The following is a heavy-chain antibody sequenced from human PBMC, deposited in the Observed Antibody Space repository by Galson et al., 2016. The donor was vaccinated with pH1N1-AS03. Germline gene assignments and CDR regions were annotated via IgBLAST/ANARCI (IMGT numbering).Heavy chain of an antibody. CDR1: GVSINSHL. Sequence: LSLTCSVSGVSINSHLWTWIRQTPGKELEWIGNLDHTGNTEYSPSLKTRVSISVDTSKNQLSLRLSSVTAADTAVYYCGRHLRSSYSMDVWGQGTTVTVSS. J-gene: IGHJ6*02. CDR2: LDHTGNT. D-gene: IGHD2-15*01. CDR3: GRHLRSSYSMDV. V-gene: IGHV4-59*08.